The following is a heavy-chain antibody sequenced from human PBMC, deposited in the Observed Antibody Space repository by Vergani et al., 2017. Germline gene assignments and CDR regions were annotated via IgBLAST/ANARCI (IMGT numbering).Heavy chain of an antibody. CDR2: IYTSRST. CDR1: GGSFNTYY. Sequence: QVQLQESGPRLVRPSQTLSLTCTVSGGSFNTYYWCWIRQPAGKGLEWIGRIYTSRSTSYNPPLKSRVTMTVDTSKNQFSLKLSSVTAADTAVCYCTRDRYYDSSGETPWYYYDYMDVWGKGTTVTVSS. V-gene: IGHV4-4*07. J-gene: IGHJ6*03. CDR3: TRDRYYDSSGETPWYYYDYMDV. D-gene: IGHD3-22*01.